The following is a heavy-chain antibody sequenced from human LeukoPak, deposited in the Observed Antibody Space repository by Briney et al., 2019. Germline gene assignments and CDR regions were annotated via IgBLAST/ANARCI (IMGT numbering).Heavy chain of an antibody. J-gene: IGHJ4*02. CDR3: ARGPNMVRGVRYPDY. CDR2: MNPNSGNT. CDR1: GYTFTSYD. Sequence: ASVKVSCKASGYTFTSYDINWVRQAPGQGLEWMGWMNPNSGNTGYAQKFQGRVTMTRNTSISTDYMELSSLRSEDTAVYYCARGPNMVRGVRYPDYWGQGTLVTVSS. D-gene: IGHD3-10*01. V-gene: IGHV1-8*01.